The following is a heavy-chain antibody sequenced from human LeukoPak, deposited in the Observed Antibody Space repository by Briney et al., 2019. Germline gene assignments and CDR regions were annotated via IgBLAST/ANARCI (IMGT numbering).Heavy chain of an antibody. CDR3: ARSRRGYTSDCWED. Sequence: PSETLSLTCTFSDDSISSIYWSWIRQSAGQGLEWIGRIHSSGGTHYNPALKSRVTMSVYTSKNQISLNVTSVTAADTALYYCARSRRGYTSDCWEDWGQGTLVTVSS. V-gene: IGHV4-4*07. D-gene: IGHD5-18*01. CDR2: IHSSGGT. CDR1: DDSISSIY. J-gene: IGHJ4*02.